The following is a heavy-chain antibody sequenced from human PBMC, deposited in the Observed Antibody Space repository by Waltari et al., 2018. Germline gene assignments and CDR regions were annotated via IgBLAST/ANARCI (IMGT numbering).Heavy chain of an antibody. CDR1: GFTFSRYA. CDR3: ANIGNSHIAVAGRTTFAEYFQH. J-gene: IGHJ1*01. Sequence: VQLVEPGGGLVQPGGSLSLSCAASGFTFSRYAMGWVRQAPGKGLEWVSAIRGSGGRKTYAKSGKGRVTIAEDKSKNTLYREMNSVGAEDTAVYYCANIGNSHIAVAGRTTFAEYFQHWGQGTLVTVSS. D-gene: IGHD6-19*01. V-gene: IGHV3-23*04. CDR2: IRGSGGRK.